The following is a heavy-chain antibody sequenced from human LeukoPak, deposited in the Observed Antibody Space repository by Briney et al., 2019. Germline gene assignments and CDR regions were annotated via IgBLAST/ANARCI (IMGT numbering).Heavy chain of an antibody. V-gene: IGHV3-21*01. D-gene: IGHD1-14*01. J-gene: IGHJ3*02. CDR3: ARDFLLEPTGADAFDI. Sequence: GGSLRLSCAASGFTFSSYSMNWVRQAPGKGLEWVSSISSSSSYIYYADLVKGRFTISRDNAKNSLYLQMNSLRAEDTAVYYCARDFLLEPTGADAFDIWGQGTMVTVSS. CDR1: GFTFSSYS. CDR2: ISSSSSYI.